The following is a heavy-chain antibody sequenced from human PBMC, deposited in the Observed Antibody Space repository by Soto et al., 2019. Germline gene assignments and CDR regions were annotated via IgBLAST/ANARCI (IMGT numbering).Heavy chain of an antibody. Sequence: PGGSLRLSCAASGFTFSSYAMHWVRQAPGKGLEWVAVIWYDGSNKYYADSVKGRFTISRDNSKNTLYLQMNSLRAEDTAVYYFARSRGDFYCYFGMDVWGQGTTGTVSS. CDR2: IWYDGSNK. J-gene: IGHJ6*02. CDR3: ARSRGDFYCYFGMDV. CDR1: GFTFSSYA. D-gene: IGHD2-21*02. V-gene: IGHV3-33*08.